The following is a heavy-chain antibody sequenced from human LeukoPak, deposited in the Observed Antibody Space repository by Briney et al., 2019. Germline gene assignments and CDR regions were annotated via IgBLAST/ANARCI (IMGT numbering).Heavy chain of an antibody. CDR3: ARHAWSLDSSNWYYFDY. Sequence: PSETLSLTCTVSGGSISSYYWSWIRQPPGKGLEWIGYIYYSGSANYNPSLKSRVTISVDTSKNQFSLKLSSVTAADTAVYYCARHAWSLDSSNWYYFDYWGQGTLVTVSS. D-gene: IGHD6-13*01. CDR1: GGSISSYY. CDR2: IYYSGSA. V-gene: IGHV4-59*08. J-gene: IGHJ4*02.